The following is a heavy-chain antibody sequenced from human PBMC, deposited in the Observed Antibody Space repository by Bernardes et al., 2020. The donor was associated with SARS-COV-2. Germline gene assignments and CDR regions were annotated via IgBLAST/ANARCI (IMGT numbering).Heavy chain of an antibody. V-gene: IGHV1-18*01. J-gene: IGHJ6*03. Sequence: ASVKVSCKASGYTFTSYGISWVRQDPGQGLEWMGWISAYNGNTNYAQKLQGRVTMTTDTSTSTAYMELRSLRSDDTAVYYCARGQYYDFWSGYYTPYYYYYYMDVWGKGTTVTVSS. CDR1: GYTFTSYG. CDR2: ISAYNGNT. D-gene: IGHD3-3*01. CDR3: ARGQYYDFWSGYYTPYYYYYYMDV.